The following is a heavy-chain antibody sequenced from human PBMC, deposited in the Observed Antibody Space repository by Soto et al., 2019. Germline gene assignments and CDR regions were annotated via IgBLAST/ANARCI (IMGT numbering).Heavy chain of an antibody. CDR3: TTDYVWFGELLSPFPY. J-gene: IGHJ4*02. D-gene: IGHD3-10*01. CDR2: IKSKTDGGTT. CDR1: GFTFSNAW. Sequence: GGFLRLSCAASGFTFSNAWMNWVRQAPGKGLEWVGRIKSKTDGGTTDYAAPVKGRFTISRDDSKNTLYLQMNSLKTEDTAVYYCTTDYVWFGELLSPFPYWGQGTLVTVSS. V-gene: IGHV3-15*07.